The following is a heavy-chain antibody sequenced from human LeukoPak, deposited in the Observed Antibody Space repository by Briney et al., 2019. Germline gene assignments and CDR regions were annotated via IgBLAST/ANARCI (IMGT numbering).Heavy chain of an antibody. D-gene: IGHD3-22*01. J-gene: IGHJ6*03. V-gene: IGHV4-61*02. CDR2: IYTSGST. CDR1: GGSISSGSYY. Sequence: SETLSLTCTVSGGSISSGSYYWSWIRQPAGKGLEWIGRIYTSGSTNYNPSLKNRVTISVDTSKNQFSLKLSSVTAADTAVYYCARLVATGDSSGSTNPSRIYYYYYYMDVWGKGTTVTISS. CDR3: ARLVATGDSSGSTNPSRIYYYYYYMDV.